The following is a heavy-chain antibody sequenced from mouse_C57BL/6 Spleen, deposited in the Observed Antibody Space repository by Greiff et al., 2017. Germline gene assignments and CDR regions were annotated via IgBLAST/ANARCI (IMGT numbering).Heavy chain of an antibody. CDR2: IYPGDGDT. D-gene: IGHD4-1*01. Sequence: QVQLQQSGPELVKPGASVKISCKASGYSFSSSWMNWVKQRPGKGLEWIGRIYPGDGDTNYNGKFNGKATLTADKSSSTAYMQLSSLTSEDSAVYFCARAVNWDFDYWGQGTTLTVSS. V-gene: IGHV1-82*01. J-gene: IGHJ2*01. CDR3: ARAVNWDFDY. CDR1: GYSFSSSW.